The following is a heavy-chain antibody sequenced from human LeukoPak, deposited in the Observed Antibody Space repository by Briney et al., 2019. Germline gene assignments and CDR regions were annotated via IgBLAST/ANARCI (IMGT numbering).Heavy chain of an antibody. CDR2: ISNDGSLE. CDR1: GFTLNNYG. D-gene: IGHD6-13*01. CDR3: AKDIAATGIEFFDL. J-gene: IGHJ2*01. V-gene: IGHV3-30*18. Sequence: PGGSLRLSCAASGFTLNNYGMHWVRQAPGKGLEWVATISNDGSLEYYADSVKGRFTISRDKPKNTLYLQMNSLTDEDTAVYYCAKDIAATGIEFFDLWGRGTLVTVSS.